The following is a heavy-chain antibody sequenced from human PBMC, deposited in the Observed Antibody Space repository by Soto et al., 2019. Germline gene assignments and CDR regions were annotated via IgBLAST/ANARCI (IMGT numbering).Heavy chain of an antibody. CDR3: ARVALGYEYADV. Sequence: ASVKVSCEAFGYTFNALYIHWVRQAPGQGLEWMGVINPSGDGTSYAQKFQGRVTMTRDTSTSTVYMELSSLRSEDTAVYYCARVALGYEYADVWGQGTPVTVSS. CDR1: GYTFNALY. D-gene: IGHD3-16*01. CDR2: INPSGDGT. J-gene: IGHJ6*02. V-gene: IGHV1-46*02.